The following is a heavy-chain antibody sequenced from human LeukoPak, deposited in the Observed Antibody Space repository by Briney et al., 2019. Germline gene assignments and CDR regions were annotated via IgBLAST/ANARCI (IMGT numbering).Heavy chain of an antibody. Sequence: SETLSLTCAVYGGSFNGYYWSWIRQPPGKGLEWIGEINHSGSTNYNPSLKSRVTISVDTSKNQFSLKLDSVTAADTAVYYCARDTYYYDSSGYYYVWFDPWGQGTLVTVSS. CDR2: INHSGST. CDR3: ARDTYYYDSSGYYYVWFDP. D-gene: IGHD3-22*01. V-gene: IGHV4-34*01. CDR1: GGSFNGYY. J-gene: IGHJ5*02.